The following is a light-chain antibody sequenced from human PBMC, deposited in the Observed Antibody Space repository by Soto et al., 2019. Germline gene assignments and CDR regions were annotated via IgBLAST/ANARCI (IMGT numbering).Light chain of an antibody. Sequence: EIVMTQSTATLSVSPGERATLSCRASQTIYTNLAWYQQKPGQAPRLLIYSASSRASGVPARFSGSGSGTEFTLTVSSLQSEDSAVYYCQQFDSWPYTFGQGTKLEIK. V-gene: IGKV3-15*01. CDR2: SAS. J-gene: IGKJ2*01. CDR1: QTIYTN. CDR3: QQFDSWPYT.